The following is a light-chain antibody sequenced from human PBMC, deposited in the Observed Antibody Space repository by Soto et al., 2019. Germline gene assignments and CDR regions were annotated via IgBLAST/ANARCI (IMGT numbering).Light chain of an antibody. CDR2: WPS. Sequence: DIHMTQSPATLSASVGDRVTITCRASQSISTWLAWYQQKPGKAPKLLIYWPSSLESGVPSRFSGSRSGTEFTLTISSLQPDDFATYYCQHYTTYSGTFGPGTKVDIK. CDR3: QHYTTYSGT. CDR1: QSISTW. J-gene: IGKJ3*01. V-gene: IGKV1-5*03.